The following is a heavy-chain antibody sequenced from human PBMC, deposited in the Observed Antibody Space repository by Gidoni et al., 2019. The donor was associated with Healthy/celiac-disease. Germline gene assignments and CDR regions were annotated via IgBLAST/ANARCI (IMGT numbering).Heavy chain of an antibody. CDR3: ARDVGGWKDY. Sequence: QVQLPESGPGLVKHSQTLSLTCTVSGGSISSGGYFWSWIRQHPGKGLEWIGYIYYSGSTYYNPSLKSRVTISVDTSKNQFSLKLSSVTAADTAVYYCARDVGGWKDYWGQGTLVTVSS. D-gene: IGHD6-19*01. V-gene: IGHV4-31*03. CDR2: IYYSGST. J-gene: IGHJ4*02. CDR1: GGSISSGGYF.